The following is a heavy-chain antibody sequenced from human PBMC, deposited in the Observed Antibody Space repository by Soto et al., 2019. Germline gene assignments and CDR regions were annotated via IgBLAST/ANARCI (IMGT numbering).Heavy chain of an antibody. D-gene: IGHD2-2*01. CDR1: GFTFSSYG. CDR2: ISGSGDST. CDR3: AKDRRGYCSTTSCYAFDY. V-gene: IGHV3-23*01. J-gene: IGHJ4*02. Sequence: GGSLRLSCAASGFTFSSYGMTWVRQAPGKGLEWVSGISGSGDSTYYADSVKGRFTISRDNSKNTVFLQMNSLRAEDTAIYYCAKDRRGYCSTTSCYAFDYWGQGTLVTVSS.